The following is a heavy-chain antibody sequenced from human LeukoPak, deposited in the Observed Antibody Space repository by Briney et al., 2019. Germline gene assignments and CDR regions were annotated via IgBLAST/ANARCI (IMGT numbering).Heavy chain of an antibody. CDR2: ISSSGSTI. CDR3: AKDLGPDWFDP. V-gene: IGHV3-11*04. CDR1: SNFY. Sequence: SNFYWGWIRQPPGKGLEWISYISSSGSTIYYADSVKGRFTISRDNAKNTLYLQMNSLRAEDTAVYYCAKDLGPDWFDPWGQGTLVTVSS. J-gene: IGHJ5*02.